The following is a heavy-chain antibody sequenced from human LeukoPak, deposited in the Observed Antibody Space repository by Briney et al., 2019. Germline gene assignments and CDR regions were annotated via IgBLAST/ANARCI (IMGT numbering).Heavy chain of an antibody. D-gene: IGHD5-18*01. V-gene: IGHV1-69*13. CDR1: GGTFSSYA. CDR3: ARGGRRGAVDTAMVTP. CDR2: IIPIFGTA. Sequence: SVKVSCKASGGTFSSYAISWVRQAPGQGLEWMGGIIPIFGTANYAQKFQGRVTITADVSTSTAYMELSSLRSEDTAVYYCARGGRRGAVDTAMVTPWGQGTLVTVSS. J-gene: IGHJ5*02.